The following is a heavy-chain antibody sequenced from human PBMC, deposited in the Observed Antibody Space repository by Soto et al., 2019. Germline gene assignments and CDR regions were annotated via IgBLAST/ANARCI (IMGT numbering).Heavy chain of an antibody. V-gene: IGHV4-59*01. Sequence: SLTCTVSGGSISSYYWSWIRQPPGKGLEWIGYIYYSGSTNYNPSLKSRVTISVDTSKNQFSLKLSSVTAADTAVYYCARNTIIAAVNAWAFDYWGQGTLVTVSS. CDR2: IYYSGST. D-gene: IGHD6-13*01. J-gene: IGHJ4*02. CDR1: GGSISSYY. CDR3: ARNTIIAAVNAWAFDY.